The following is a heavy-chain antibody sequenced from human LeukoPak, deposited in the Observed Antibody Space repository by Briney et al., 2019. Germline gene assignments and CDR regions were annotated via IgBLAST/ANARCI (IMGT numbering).Heavy chain of an antibody. CDR3: ARDTGPPALSPFDY. V-gene: IGHV3-33*01. D-gene: IGHD4-17*01. CDR1: GFTFSSYG. J-gene: IGHJ4*02. Sequence: GGSLRLSCAASGFTFSSYGMHWVRQAPGKGLEWVAVIWYDGSNKYYADSVKGRFTISRDNSKNTLYLQMNSLRAEDTAVYYCARDTGPPALSPFDYWGQGTLVTVSS. CDR2: IWYDGSNK.